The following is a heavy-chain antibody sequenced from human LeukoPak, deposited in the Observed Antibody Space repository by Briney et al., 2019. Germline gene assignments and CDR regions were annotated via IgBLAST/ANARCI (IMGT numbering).Heavy chain of an antibody. CDR1: RFTFNSHA. J-gene: IGHJ4*02. Sequence: PGGSLRLSGAASRFTFNSHAMTWVRQAPGKGLEWVSAISISGTKTYYADSVKGRFTISRDNSKNTLYLQMNSLRVEDTAVYYCANEIRPNDYWGQGTLVTVSS. CDR2: ISISGTKT. V-gene: IGHV3-23*01. CDR3: ANEIRPNDY.